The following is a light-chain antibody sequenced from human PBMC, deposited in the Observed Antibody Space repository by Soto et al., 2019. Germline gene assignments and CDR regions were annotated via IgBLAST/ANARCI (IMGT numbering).Light chain of an antibody. Sequence: LTQPPSVSGSPGQSGTISCTGTSSDVGSYNHVSWYQQPPGTAPKLMIYEVSNRPSGVPDRFSGSKSGNTASLTISGLQAEDKADYYCTSYTSSNSYAFGTGTKVTVL. CDR2: EVS. CDR3: TSYTSSNSYA. J-gene: IGLJ1*01. V-gene: IGLV2-18*02. CDR1: SSDVGSYNH.